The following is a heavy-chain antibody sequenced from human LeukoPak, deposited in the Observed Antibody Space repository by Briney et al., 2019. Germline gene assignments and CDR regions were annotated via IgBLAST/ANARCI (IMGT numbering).Heavy chain of an antibody. Sequence: SETLSLTCTVSGGSISSYYWSWIRQPAGKGLEWIGRIYTSGSTNYNPSLKSRVTMSVDTSKNQFSLKLSSVTAADTAVYYCAKDTWELPKYYFDYWGRGTLVTVSS. D-gene: IGHD1-26*01. CDR3: AKDTWELPKYYFDY. CDR1: GGSISSYY. V-gene: IGHV4-4*07. CDR2: IYTSGST. J-gene: IGHJ4*02.